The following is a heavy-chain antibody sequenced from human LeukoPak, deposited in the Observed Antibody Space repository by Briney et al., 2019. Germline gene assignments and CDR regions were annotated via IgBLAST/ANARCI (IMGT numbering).Heavy chain of an antibody. Sequence: PSGTLSLTCTASAGSISSRSYYWGWIRQPPGKGLAWTGSIYYSGSTYYNPSLRSRVTISVDTSKNQFSLKLSSVTAADAAVYYCASLPADFWSGYYENWFDPWGQGTLVTASS. V-gene: IGHV4-39*01. CDR2: IYYSGST. CDR3: ASLPADFWSGYYENWFDP. D-gene: IGHD3-3*01. J-gene: IGHJ5*02. CDR1: AGSISSRSYY.